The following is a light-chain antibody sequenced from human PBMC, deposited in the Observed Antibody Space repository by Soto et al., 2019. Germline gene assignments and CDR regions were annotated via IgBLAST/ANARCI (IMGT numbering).Light chain of an antibody. Sequence: EIVLTQSPGTLSLSPGERATLSCRASQSVTSSYLAWYQQKLGQAPRLLIYGASTRATGIPDRFSGSGSGTVFTLTISRLEPEDFAVYYCQQYGSSPRYTFGQGTKLEIK. CDR1: QSVTSSY. CDR3: QQYGSSPRYT. V-gene: IGKV3-20*01. CDR2: GAS. J-gene: IGKJ2*01.